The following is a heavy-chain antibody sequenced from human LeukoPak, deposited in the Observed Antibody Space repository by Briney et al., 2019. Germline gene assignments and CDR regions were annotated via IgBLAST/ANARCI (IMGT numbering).Heavy chain of an antibody. V-gene: IGHV3-48*01. CDR1: GFTFSSYS. Sequence: GGSLRLSCAASGFTFSSYSMNWVRQAPGKGLEWVSYISSSSSTIYYADSVKGRFTISRDNAQNSLYLQMNSLRAEDTAVYYCAREPGILEWSRRGYYMDVWGKGTTVTVSS. J-gene: IGHJ6*03. CDR2: ISSSSSTI. CDR3: AREPGILEWSRRGYYMDV. D-gene: IGHD3-3*01.